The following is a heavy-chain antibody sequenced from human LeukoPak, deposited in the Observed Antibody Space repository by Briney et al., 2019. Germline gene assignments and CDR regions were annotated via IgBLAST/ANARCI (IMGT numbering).Heavy chain of an antibody. Sequence: GGSLRLSCAASGFTFSSYGMHWVRQAPGKGLEWVAFIRYDGSNKYYADSVKGRFTISRDNSKNTLYLQMNSLRAEDTAVYYCAKAPSVADAFDIWGQGTMVTVSS. CDR1: GFTFSSYG. V-gene: IGHV3-30*02. D-gene: IGHD6-19*01. CDR3: AKAPSVADAFDI. CDR2: IRYDGSNK. J-gene: IGHJ3*02.